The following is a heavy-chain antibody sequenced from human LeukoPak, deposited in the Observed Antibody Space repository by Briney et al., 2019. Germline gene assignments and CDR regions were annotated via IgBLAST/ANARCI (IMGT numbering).Heavy chain of an antibody. CDR2: INPNSGGT. J-gene: IGHJ4*02. CDR3: ARDLQAGMGPSGEFDY. Sequence: GASVKVSCKASGYTFTGYYMHWVRQAPGQGLEWMGWINPNSGGTNYAQKFQGRVTMTRDTSISTAYVELSRLRSDDTAVYYCARDLQAGMGPSGEFDYWGQGTLVTVSS. D-gene: IGHD1-1*01. V-gene: IGHV1-2*02. CDR1: GYTFTGYY.